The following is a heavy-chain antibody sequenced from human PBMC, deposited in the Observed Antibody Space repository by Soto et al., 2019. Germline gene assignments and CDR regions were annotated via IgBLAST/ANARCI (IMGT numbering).Heavy chain of an antibody. CDR2: INPRSGAT. V-gene: IGHV1-2*06. CDR3: ARSFPLDS. CDR1: GYTFSDHF. J-gene: IGHJ4*02. Sequence: QVLLVQSGAEVKKPGASMKVSCKASGYTFSDHFIHWVRQAPGEGLEWMGRINPRSGATNYKQTFQGRVTMTRDTSITTVYMELSRLRSDDTAVYYCARSFPLDSWGQGTLITVSS.